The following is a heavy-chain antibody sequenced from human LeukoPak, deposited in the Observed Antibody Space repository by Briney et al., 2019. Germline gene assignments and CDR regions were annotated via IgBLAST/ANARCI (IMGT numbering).Heavy chain of an antibody. Sequence: PSQTLSLTCTVSGGSISSGGYYWSWIRQHPGKGLEWIGYIYYSGSTYYNPSLKSRVTISVDTSKNQFSLKLSSVTAADTAVYYCARVLYDSSGYYSGGGNWFDPWGQGTLVTVSS. CDR2: IYYSGST. J-gene: IGHJ5*02. CDR1: GGSISSGGYY. V-gene: IGHV4-31*03. CDR3: ARVLYDSSGYYSGGGNWFDP. D-gene: IGHD3-22*01.